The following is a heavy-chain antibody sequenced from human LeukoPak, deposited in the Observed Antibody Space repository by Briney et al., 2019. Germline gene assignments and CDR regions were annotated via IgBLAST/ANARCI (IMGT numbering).Heavy chain of an antibody. J-gene: IGHJ5*02. CDR3: ATTGYCSSTSCYTRRVNWFDP. CDR2: ISSSSSYI. CDR1: GFTFSSYS. Sequence: PGGSLRLSCAASGFTFSSYSMNWVRQAPGKGLEWVSSISSSSSYIYYADSVKGRFTISRDNAKNSLYLQMNSLRAEDTAVYYCATTGYCSSTSCYTRRVNWFDPWGQGTLVTVSS. D-gene: IGHD2-2*02. V-gene: IGHV3-21*01.